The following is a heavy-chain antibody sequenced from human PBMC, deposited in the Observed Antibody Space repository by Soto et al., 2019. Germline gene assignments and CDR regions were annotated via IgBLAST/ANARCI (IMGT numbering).Heavy chain of an antibody. V-gene: IGHV3-30-3*01. D-gene: IGHD5-18*01. CDR3: ARDHSFLDTANP. CDR1: GFTFSSYA. CDR2: ISYDGSNK. J-gene: IGHJ5*02. Sequence: GGSLRLSCAASGFTFSSYAMHWVRQAPGKGLEWVAVISYDGSNKYYADSVKGRFTISRDNSKNTPYLQMNSLRAEDTAVYYCARDHSFLDTANPWGQGTLVTVSS.